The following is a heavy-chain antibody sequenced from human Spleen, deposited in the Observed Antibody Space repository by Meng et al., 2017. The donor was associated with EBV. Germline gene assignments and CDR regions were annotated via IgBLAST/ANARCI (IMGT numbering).Heavy chain of an antibody. CDR2: SDHTGGT. D-gene: IGHD2-2*01. CDR3: ARGCSSTNCNSDFDY. V-gene: IGHV4-34*01. J-gene: IGHJ4*02. CDR1: GESFSDNY. Sequence: QVQLQQWGAGLLRPSETLSLTCAVYGESFSDNYWSWIRQSPGKGLEWIGESDHTGGTNYNPSLMSRVTISVDTSKNQFSLNLNSVTAAVTAVYYCARGCSSTNCNSDFDYWGQGTLVTVSS.